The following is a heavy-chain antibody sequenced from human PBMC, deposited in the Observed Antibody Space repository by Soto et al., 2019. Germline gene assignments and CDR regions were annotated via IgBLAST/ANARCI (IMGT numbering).Heavy chain of an antibody. CDR3: ARARKWELQGLTY. CDR1: GGTFSSYT. J-gene: IGHJ4*02. Sequence: QVQLVQSGAEVKKPGSSVKVSCKASGGTFSSYTISWVRQAPGQGLEWMGRIIPILGIANYAQKFQGRVTXTXDXXTSTAYMELSSLRSEDTAVYYCARARKWELQGLTYWGQGTLVTVSS. D-gene: IGHD1-26*01. CDR2: IIPILGIA. V-gene: IGHV1-69*02.